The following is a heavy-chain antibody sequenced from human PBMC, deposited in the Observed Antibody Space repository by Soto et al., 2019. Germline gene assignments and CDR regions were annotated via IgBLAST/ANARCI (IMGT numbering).Heavy chain of an antibody. CDR1: GYSFTSYW. J-gene: IGHJ6*02. V-gene: IGHV5-51*01. Sequence: PGESLKISCKGSGYSFTSYWIGWVRQMPGKGLEWMGIIYPGDSDTRYSPSFQGQVTISADKSISTAYLQWSSLKASDTAMYYCARHPAYDSSGYYSRYYYYYYGMDVWGQGTTVTVSS. CDR3: ARHPAYDSSGYYSRYYYYYYGMDV. D-gene: IGHD3-22*01. CDR2: IYPGDSDT.